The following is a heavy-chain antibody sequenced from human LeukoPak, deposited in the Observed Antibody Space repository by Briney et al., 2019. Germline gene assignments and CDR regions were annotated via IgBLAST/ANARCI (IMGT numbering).Heavy chain of an antibody. CDR3: AREDYYGSGSYSWFDP. V-gene: IGHV3-23*01. J-gene: IGHJ5*02. D-gene: IGHD3-10*01. CDR2: ISGSGGST. CDR1: GFTFSSYD. Sequence: GGSLRLSCAVSGFTFSSYDMSWVRQAPGKGLEWVSAISGSGGSTYYADSVKGRFTISRDNAKNSLYLQMNSLRAEDTALYYCAREDYYGSGSYSWFDPWGQGTLVTVSS.